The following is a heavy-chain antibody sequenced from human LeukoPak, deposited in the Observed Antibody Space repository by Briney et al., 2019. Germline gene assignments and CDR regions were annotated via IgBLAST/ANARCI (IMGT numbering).Heavy chain of an antibody. D-gene: IGHD6-13*01. J-gene: IGHJ4*02. CDR2: IIPIFGTA. CDR1: GGTFSSYA. V-gene: IGHV1-69*05. Sequence: SAKVSCKASGGTFSSYAISWVRQAPGQGLEWMGGIIPIFGTANYAQKFQGRVTITTDESTSTAYMELSSLRSEDTAVYYCARGGGSGSSWSYYFDYWGQGTLVTVSS. CDR3: ARGGGSGSSWSYYFDY.